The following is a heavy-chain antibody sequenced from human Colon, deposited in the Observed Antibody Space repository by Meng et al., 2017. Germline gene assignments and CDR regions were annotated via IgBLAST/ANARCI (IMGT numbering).Heavy chain of an antibody. CDR1: GGPISRSSYY. Sequence: SETLSLTCTVSGGPISRSSYYWVWIRQPPGKGLEWIGSIYYYTGTTSYNPSLKSRVTISPETSKNQFSLNLTSVTAADTAVYYRASSIDVAGFTYLPEYWGQGALVTVSS. CDR2: IYYYTGTT. CDR3: ASSIDVAGFTYLPEY. V-gene: IGHV4-39*07. D-gene: IGHD6-19*01. J-gene: IGHJ4*02.